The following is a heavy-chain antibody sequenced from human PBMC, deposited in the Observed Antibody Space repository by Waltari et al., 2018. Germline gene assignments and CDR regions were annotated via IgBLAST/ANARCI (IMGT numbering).Heavy chain of an antibody. V-gene: IGHV4-4*07. Sequence: QVQLQESGPGLVKPSETLSLTCTGSGGSIGSYYWSLIRPPAGKGLEWIGRIYTSGSTNYNPSLKSRVTISVDTSKNQFSLKLSSVTAADTAVYYCAREADILTGQNYFDYWGQGTLVTVSS. J-gene: IGHJ4*02. CDR3: AREADILTGQNYFDY. CDR2: IYTSGST. CDR1: GGSIGSYY. D-gene: IGHD3-9*01.